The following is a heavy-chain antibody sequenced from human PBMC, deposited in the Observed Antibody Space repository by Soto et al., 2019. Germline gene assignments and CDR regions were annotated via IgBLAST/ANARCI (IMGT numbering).Heavy chain of an antibody. V-gene: IGHV1-69*06. CDR1: GGTFSSYA. D-gene: IGHD3-9*01. Sequence: QVQLVPSGAEVKKPGSSVKVSCKASGGTFSSYAISWVRQAPGQGLEWMGGIIPIFGTANYAQKFQGRVTITADKSTSTAYMKLSSLRSEDTAVYYCARRSETGYYNAQNGNYYYYGMDVWGQGTTVNVSS. CDR3: ARRSETGYYNAQNGNYYYYGMDV. CDR2: IIPIFGTA. J-gene: IGHJ6*02.